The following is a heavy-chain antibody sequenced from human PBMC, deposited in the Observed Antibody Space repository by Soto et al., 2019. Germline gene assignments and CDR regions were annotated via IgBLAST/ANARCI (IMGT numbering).Heavy chain of an antibody. CDR3: AKSTGGTANGLDV. CDR2: ISWKSGSI. CDR1: GFSFGDYA. V-gene: IGHV3-9*01. D-gene: IGHD2-8*02. Sequence: EVQLVESGGALVQPGRSLRLSCAASGFSFGDYAMHWVQQAPGKGLEWVSGISWKSGSIGYADSVKGRFTISRDNAKNSLYLQMNSLRAEDTALYYCAKSTGGTANGLDVWGQGTTVTVSS. J-gene: IGHJ6*02.